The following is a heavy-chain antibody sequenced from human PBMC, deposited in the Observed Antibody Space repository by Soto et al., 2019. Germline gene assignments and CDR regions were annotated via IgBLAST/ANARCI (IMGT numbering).Heavy chain of an antibody. D-gene: IGHD3-10*01. CDR1: GFTFNTSW. Sequence: EVQLVESGGGLVQPGGSLRLSCAASGFTFNTSWMSWVRRAPGKGLEWVAHMNQHGSEKYYVDSVKGRFTISGDDAKSSRYLQMNSLGAEDAAVYYCVSWAGSSYWGQGTLVTVSS. CDR2: MNQHGSEK. CDR3: VSWAGSSY. V-gene: IGHV3-7*05. J-gene: IGHJ4*02.